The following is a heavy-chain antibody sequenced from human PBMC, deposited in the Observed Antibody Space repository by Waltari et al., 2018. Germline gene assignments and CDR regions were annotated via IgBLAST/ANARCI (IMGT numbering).Heavy chain of an antibody. D-gene: IGHD6-13*01. CDR2: KSYDGSKK. CDR1: GFTFSSYA. Sequence: QVQLVESGGGVVQPGRSLRLSCAASGFTFSSYAMHWVRQAPGKGLEWVEVKSYDGSKKYYADSVKGVFTISRDNSKNTLYLQMNSLRAEDTAVYYCARAPTITAAYLFDYWGQGTLVTVSS. CDR3: ARAPTITAAYLFDY. V-gene: IGHV3-30-3*01. J-gene: IGHJ4*02.